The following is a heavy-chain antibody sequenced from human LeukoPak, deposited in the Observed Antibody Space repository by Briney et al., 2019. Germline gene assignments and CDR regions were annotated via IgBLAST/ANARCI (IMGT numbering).Heavy chain of an antibody. V-gene: IGHV4-39*07. D-gene: IGHD6-13*01. J-gene: IGHJ4*02. CDR2: IYYSGST. Sequence: SETLSLTCTVSGVSISSSSYYWGWLRQPPGKGLEWSGSIYYSGSTYYNPSLKSRVTIPVDTSKNQFSLKLSSVTAADTAVYYCARETRSSWYGRYFDYWGQGTLVTVSS. CDR3: ARETRSSWYGRYFDY. CDR1: GVSISSSSYY.